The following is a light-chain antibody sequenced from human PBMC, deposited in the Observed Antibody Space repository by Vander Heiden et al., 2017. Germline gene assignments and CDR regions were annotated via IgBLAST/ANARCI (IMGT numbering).Light chain of an antibody. Sequence: DIKMTQSPSSLSASLGDRVTITCRASQSISSYLKWYHQQPGEPPKLLLYAASSFQGGVTSRFSSSGSGTKFILTISSLQPEDFATFYCQQRYSTPSITFGQGTRLEIK. CDR3: QQRYSTPSIT. J-gene: IGKJ5*01. V-gene: IGKV1-39*01. CDR2: AAS. CDR1: QSISSY.